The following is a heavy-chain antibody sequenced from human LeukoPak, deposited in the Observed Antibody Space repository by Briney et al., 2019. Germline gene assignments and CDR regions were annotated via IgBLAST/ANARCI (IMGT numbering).Heavy chain of an antibody. Sequence: GGSLRLSCAASGFTFSSYAMSWVRQAPGKWLNWVSAISGSGGSTYYADSVKGRFTISRGNSKNTLYLQMNSLRAEDTAVYYCAKTGPLIAAYNWFDPWGQGTLVTVSS. CDR1: GFTFSSYA. J-gene: IGHJ5*02. D-gene: IGHD6-13*01. CDR3: AKTGPLIAAYNWFDP. CDR2: ISGSGGST. V-gene: IGHV3-23*01.